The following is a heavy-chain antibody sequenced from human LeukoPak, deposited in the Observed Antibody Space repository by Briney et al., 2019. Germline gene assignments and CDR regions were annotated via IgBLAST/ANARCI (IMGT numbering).Heavy chain of an antibody. CDR1: GGSISSYY. D-gene: IGHD1-1*01. Sequence: SETLSLTCTVSGGSISSYYWSWIRQPPGKGLEWIGSIYHSGSTYYNPSLKSRVTISVDTSKNQLSLNLRSVTAADTAVYYCARYVPVKTGTTRASFDSWGQGTLVTVSS. J-gene: IGHJ4*02. CDR3: ARYVPVKTGTTRASFDS. V-gene: IGHV4-59*04. CDR2: IYHSGST.